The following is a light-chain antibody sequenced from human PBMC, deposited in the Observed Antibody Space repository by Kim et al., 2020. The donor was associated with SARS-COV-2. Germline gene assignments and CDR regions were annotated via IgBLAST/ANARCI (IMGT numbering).Light chain of an antibody. CDR1: SSDVGGYNY. Sequence: QSITISCTATSSDVGGYNYVSWYQQHPGKAPKLMIYDVSNRPSGVSNRFSGSKSGNTASLTISGLQAEDEADYYCSSYTSSSTLYVFGTGTKVTVL. CDR2: DVS. CDR3: SSYTSSSTLYV. V-gene: IGLV2-14*03. J-gene: IGLJ1*01.